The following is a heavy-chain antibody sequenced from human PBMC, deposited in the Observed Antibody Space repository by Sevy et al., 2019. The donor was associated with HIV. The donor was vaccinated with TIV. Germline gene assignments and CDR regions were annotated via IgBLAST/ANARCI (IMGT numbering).Heavy chain of an antibody. CDR3: AKGDRTFYGMDV. CDR2: ISGSGGST. V-gene: IGHV3-23*01. Sequence: GGSLRLSCAASGFTFSTYTMNWVRQAPGKGLEWVSGISGSGGSTYQADSEKGRFTISRDNSKNTLYLQMNSLRADDTAVYYCAKGDRTFYGMDVWGQGTTVTVSS. CDR1: GFTFSTYT. J-gene: IGHJ6*02. D-gene: IGHD2-15*01.